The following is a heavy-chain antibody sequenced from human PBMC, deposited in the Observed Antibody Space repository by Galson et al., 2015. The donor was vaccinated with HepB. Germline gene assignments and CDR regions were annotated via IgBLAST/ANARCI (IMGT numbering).Heavy chain of an antibody. CDR1: GFTFSDYY. CDR3: ASRITRSSGWLFDY. J-gene: IGHJ4*02. D-gene: IGHD6-19*01. CDR2: ISSSSRTI. V-gene: IGHV3-11*01. Sequence: LRLSCAASGFTFSDYYMTWIRQAPGKGLEWVAYISSSSRTIYYADSVKGRFTISRDNAKNSLYLQMNSLRAEDTAVYYRASRITRSSGWLFDYWGQGTLVTVSS.